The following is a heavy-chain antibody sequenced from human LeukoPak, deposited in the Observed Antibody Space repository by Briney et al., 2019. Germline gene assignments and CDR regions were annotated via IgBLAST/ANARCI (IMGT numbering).Heavy chain of an antibody. Sequence: SETLSLTCAVYGGSFSGYYWSWIRQPPGKGLEWIGEINHSGSTNYNPSLKRRVTISVDTSKNQFSLKLSSVTAADTAVYYCARMDRDYSNTVDYWGQGTLVTVSS. CDR2: INHSGST. D-gene: IGHD4-11*01. CDR3: ARMDRDYSNTVDY. CDR1: GGSFSGYY. J-gene: IGHJ4*02. V-gene: IGHV4-34*01.